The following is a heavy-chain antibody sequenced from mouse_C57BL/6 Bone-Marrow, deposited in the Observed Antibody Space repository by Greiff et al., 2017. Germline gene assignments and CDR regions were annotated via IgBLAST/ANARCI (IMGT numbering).Heavy chain of an antibody. J-gene: IGHJ3*01. D-gene: IGHD1-1*01. Sequence: EVKVVESGGGLVQPGGSLSLSCAASGFTFTDYYMSWVRQPPGKALEWLGFIRNKANGYTTEYSASVKGRFTISRDNSQSILYLQMNALRAEDSATYYCARDYGSTWFAYWGQGTLVTVSA. CDR3: ARDYGSTWFAY. V-gene: IGHV7-3*01. CDR1: GFTFTDYY. CDR2: IRNKANGYTT.